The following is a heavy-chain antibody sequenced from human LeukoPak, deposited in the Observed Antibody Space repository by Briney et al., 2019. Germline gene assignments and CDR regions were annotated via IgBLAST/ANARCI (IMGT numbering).Heavy chain of an antibody. CDR2: TSGSGGTT. V-gene: IGHV3-23*01. CDR3: AKAPTVTTNYFDY. CDR1: GFTFSTYA. J-gene: IGHJ4*02. Sequence: PGGSLRLSCAASGFTFSTYAMSWVRQAPGKGLERVSATSGSGGTTYYADSVKGRFTISRDNSKNTLYLQMNILRAEDTAVYYCAKAPTVTTNYFDYWGQGTLVTVSS. D-gene: IGHD4-17*01.